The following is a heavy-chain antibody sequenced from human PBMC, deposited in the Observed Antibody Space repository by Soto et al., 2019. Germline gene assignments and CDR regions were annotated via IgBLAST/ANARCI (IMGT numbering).Heavy chain of an antibody. V-gene: IGHV4-31*03. CDR2: IYYSGST. D-gene: IGHD6-19*01. Sequence: PSETLSLTCTVSGGSINSGGYYWSWIRQYPGKGLEWIGYIYYSGSTYYNPSLKSRVTISVDTSKNQLSLRLSSVTAADTAVYYCARTPPGIAVAGTEVRRSFDRWGQGTLVTVSS. CDR3: ARTPPGIAVAGTEVRRSFDR. J-gene: IGHJ4*02. CDR1: GGSINSGGYY.